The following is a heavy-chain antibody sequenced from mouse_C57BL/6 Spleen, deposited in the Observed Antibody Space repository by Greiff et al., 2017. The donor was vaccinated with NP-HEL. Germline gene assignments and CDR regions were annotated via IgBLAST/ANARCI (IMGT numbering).Heavy chain of an antibody. CDR1: GYTFTSYT. Sequence: LVESGAELARPGASVKMSCKASGYTFTSYTMHWVKQRPGQGLEWIGYINPSSGYTKYNQKFKDKATLTADKSSSTAYMQLSSLTSEDSAVYYCARDGYDGGFAYWGQGTLVTVSA. CDR2: INPSSGYT. J-gene: IGHJ3*01. V-gene: IGHV1-4*01. D-gene: IGHD2-2*01. CDR3: ARDGYDGGFAY.